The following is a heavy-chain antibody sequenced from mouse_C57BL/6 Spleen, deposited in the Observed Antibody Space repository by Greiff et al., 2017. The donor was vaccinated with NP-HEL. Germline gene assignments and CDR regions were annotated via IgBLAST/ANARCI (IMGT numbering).Heavy chain of an antibody. CDR2: ISYDGSN. D-gene: IGHD1-1*01. J-gene: IGHJ4*01. Sequence: EVKLQESGPGLVKPSQSLSLTCSVTGYSITSGYYWNWIRQFPGNKLEWMGYISYDGSNNYNPSLKNRISITRDTSKNQFFLKLNSVTTEDTATYYCARDGGRYYGSMAMDYWGQGTSVTVSS. CDR1: GYSITSGYY. V-gene: IGHV3-6*01. CDR3: ARDGGRYYGSMAMDY.